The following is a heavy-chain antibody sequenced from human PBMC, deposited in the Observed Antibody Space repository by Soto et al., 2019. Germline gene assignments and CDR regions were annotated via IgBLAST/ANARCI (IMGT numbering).Heavy chain of an antibody. CDR3: AREYFGYYYYYMDV. CDR1: GFTFSSYA. J-gene: IGHJ6*03. V-gene: IGHV3-64*01. CDR2: ISSNGGST. D-gene: IGHD3-10*01. Sequence: GGSLRLSCAASGFTFSSYAMHWVRQAPGKGLEYVSAISSNGGSTYYANSVKGRFTISRDNSKNTLYLQMGSLRAEDMAVYYCAREYFGYYYYYMDVWGKGTTVTVSS.